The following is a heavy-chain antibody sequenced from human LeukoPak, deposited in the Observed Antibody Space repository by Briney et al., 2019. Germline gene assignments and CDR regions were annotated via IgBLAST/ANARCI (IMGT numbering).Heavy chain of an antibody. CDR1: GYTFTSYN. CDR2: IIVYNGNT. V-gene: IGHV1-18*04. J-gene: IGHJ4*02. D-gene: IGHD2-15*01. CDR3: ARDIPPGYCSGGSCYFDY. Sequence: ASVKVSRKATGYTFTSYNISRDRHPPAPGLEWMGWIIVYNGNTNYAQKLHGRVTMTTDTSTSTAYMEWRSLRSDDTAVYYCARDIPPGYCSGGSCYFDYWGQGTLVTVSS.